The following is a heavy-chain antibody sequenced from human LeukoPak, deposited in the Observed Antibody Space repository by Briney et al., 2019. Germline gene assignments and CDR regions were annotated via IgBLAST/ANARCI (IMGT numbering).Heavy chain of an antibody. J-gene: IGHJ4*02. CDR2: IYSSGST. D-gene: IGHD3-10*01. Sequence: SETPSLTCAVYGGSFSSYYWSWIRQPPGKGLEWIGYIYSSGSTNYNPSPKSRLTISVNASKNQFSLKLTSVTAADTAVYYCARAYYYGSGSYGLDYWGQGTLVTVSS. CDR1: GGSFSSYY. CDR3: ARAYYYGSGSYGLDY. V-gene: IGHV4-59*01.